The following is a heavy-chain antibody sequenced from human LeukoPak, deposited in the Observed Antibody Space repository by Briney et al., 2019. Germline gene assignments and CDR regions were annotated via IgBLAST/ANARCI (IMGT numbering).Heavy chain of an antibody. CDR3: AKVREVDIVVVVAARYYYFDY. Sequence: GESLRLSCAASGFTFSTYIMHWVRQAPGKGLEWVAFIWNDAHYANSVKGRFTISRDNSKNTLYQQMNSLRAEDTAVYYCAKVREVDIVVVVAARYYYFDYWGQGTLVTASS. D-gene: IGHD2-15*01. V-gene: IGHV3-30*02. CDR1: GFTFSTYI. J-gene: IGHJ4*02. CDR2: IWNDA.